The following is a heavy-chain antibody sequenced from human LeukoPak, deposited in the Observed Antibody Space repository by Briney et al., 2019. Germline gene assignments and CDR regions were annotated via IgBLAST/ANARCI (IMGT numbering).Heavy chain of an antibody. V-gene: IGHV3-15*01. D-gene: IGHD3-22*01. CDR2: IKSKTDGGTT. CDR3: TTDLGSGYAIDAFDI. CDR1: GFTFSNAW. J-gene: IGHJ3*02. Sequence: GGSLRPSCAASGFTFSNAWMSWVRQAPGKGLEWVGRIKSKTDGGTTDYAAPVKGRFTISRDDSKNTLYLQMNSLKTEDTAVYYCTTDLGSGYAIDAFDIWGQGTMVTVSS.